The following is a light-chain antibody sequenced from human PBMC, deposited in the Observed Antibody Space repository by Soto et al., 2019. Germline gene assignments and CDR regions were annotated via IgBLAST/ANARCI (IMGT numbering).Light chain of an antibody. CDR1: STDVGGYNY. V-gene: IGLV2-14*01. CDR3: SSFTSTYTFV. J-gene: IGLJ1*01. Sequence: ISCTGTSTDVGGYNYVSWYQQHPGKAPKLMIYEVSNRPSGVSNRFSGSKSGNTAYLTISGLQVEDEAEYYCSSFTSTYTFVFGGGTKVTVL. CDR2: EVS.